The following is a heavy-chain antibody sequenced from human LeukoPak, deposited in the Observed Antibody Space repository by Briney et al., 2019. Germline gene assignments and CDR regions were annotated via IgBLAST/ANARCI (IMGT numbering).Heavy chain of an antibody. CDR2: ISGSGGST. V-gene: IGHV3-23*01. CDR1: GFTFSSYA. Sequence: PGGSLRLSCAASGFTFSSYAMSWVRQAPGKGLEWVSAISGSGGSTYYADSVKGRFTISRDNSKNTLYLQMNSLRAEDTAVYYCARVMYYYDSSGYHPQTDAFDIWSQGTMVTVSS. D-gene: IGHD3-22*01. CDR3: ARVMYYYDSSGYHPQTDAFDI. J-gene: IGHJ3*02.